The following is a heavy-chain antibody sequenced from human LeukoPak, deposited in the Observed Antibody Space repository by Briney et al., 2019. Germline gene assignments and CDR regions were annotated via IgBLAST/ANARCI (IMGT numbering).Heavy chain of an antibody. CDR3: ARVAAAGYFDY. D-gene: IGHD6-13*01. J-gene: IGHJ4*02. Sequence: SETLSLTCTVSGGSISSYYWSWIRQPPGKGLEWIGYIYYSGSINYNPSLKSRVTISVDTSKNQFSLKLSSVTAADTAVYYCARVAAAGYFDYWGQGTLVTVSS. CDR1: GGSISSYY. V-gene: IGHV4-59*01. CDR2: IYYSGSI.